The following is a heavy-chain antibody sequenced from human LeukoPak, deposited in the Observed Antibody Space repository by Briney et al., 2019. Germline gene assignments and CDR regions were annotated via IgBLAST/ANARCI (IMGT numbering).Heavy chain of an antibody. CDR3: ASGRRLTISANWFDP. Sequence: PSETLSLTCAVSGYSISSGYFWVWIRQPPGKGLEWIGSIYHTGATYYNPSLRSPVTISVDTSKNQFSLEVNSVTAADTAVYYCASGRRLTISANWFDPWGQGTLVTVSS. J-gene: IGHJ5*02. V-gene: IGHV4-38-2*01. CDR2: IYHTGAT. D-gene: IGHD3-9*01. CDR1: GYSISSGYF.